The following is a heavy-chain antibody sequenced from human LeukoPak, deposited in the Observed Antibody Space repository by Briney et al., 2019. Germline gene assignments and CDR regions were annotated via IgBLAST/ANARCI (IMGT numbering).Heavy chain of an antibody. CDR2: ISNDGSST. CDR1: GFTFSSDW. V-gene: IGHV3-74*01. CDR3: ARGSSYYFEY. J-gene: IGHJ4*02. Sequence: GGSLRLSCAASGFTFSSDWMHWVRQAPGKGLVWVSRISNDGSSTSSADSVKGRFTISRDNAKNTLYLQMSSLRAEDTAVYYCARGSSYYFEYWGQGTLVTVSS. D-gene: IGHD1-26*01.